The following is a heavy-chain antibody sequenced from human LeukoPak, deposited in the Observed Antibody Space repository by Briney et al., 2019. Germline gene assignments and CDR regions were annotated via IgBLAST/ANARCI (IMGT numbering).Heavy chain of an antibody. CDR3: AGGNYYGSGSYLRGYYYYGMDV. D-gene: IGHD3-10*01. Sequence: PSETLSLTCTVSGGSISSYYWSWIRQPPGKGLEWIGYIYYSGSTNYNPSLKSRVTISVDTSKNQFSLKLSSLTAADTAVYYCAGGNYYGSGSYLRGYYYYGMDVWGQGTTVTVSS. CDR1: GGSISSYY. J-gene: IGHJ6*02. CDR2: IYYSGST. V-gene: IGHV4-59*01.